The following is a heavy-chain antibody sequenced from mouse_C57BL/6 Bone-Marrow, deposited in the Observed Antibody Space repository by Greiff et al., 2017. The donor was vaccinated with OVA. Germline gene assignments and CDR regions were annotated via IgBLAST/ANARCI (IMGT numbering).Heavy chain of an antibody. J-gene: IGHJ2*01. CDR2: LDPSDSYT. V-gene: IGHV1-69*01. D-gene: IGHD2-2*01. CDR1: GYTFTSYW. CDR3: ARDGYDGDY. Sequence: QVQLQQPGAELVMPGASVKLSCKASGYTFTSYWMHWVTQRPGQGLEWLGELDPSDSYTNYNQKFTGKSTLTVDKSSSTAYMQLSSLTSEDAAVYYCARDGYDGDYWGQGTTLTVSS.